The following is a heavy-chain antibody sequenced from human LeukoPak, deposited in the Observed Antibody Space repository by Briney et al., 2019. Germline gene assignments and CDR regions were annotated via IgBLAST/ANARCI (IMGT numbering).Heavy chain of an antibody. V-gene: IGHV3-23*01. Sequence: PGGSLRLSCAASGFTFSSYAMSRVRQAPGKGLEWVSAISGSGGSTYYADSVKGRFTISRDNSKNTLYLQMNSLRAEDTAVYYCAKGRCSSTSCSTGYWGQGTLVTVSS. CDR1: GFTFSSYA. J-gene: IGHJ4*02. CDR2: ISGSGGST. D-gene: IGHD2-2*01. CDR3: AKGRCSSTSCSTGY.